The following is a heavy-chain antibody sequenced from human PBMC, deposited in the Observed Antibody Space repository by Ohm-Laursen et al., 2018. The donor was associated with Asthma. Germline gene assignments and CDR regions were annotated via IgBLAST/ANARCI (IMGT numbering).Heavy chain of an antibody. CDR3: ARAYPDLIDN. V-gene: IGHV3-74*01. CDR2: IKSDGSIT. J-gene: IGHJ4*02. Sequence: SLRLSCSAFGFTFSTYCMHWVRQAAGKGLVWVSRIKSDGSITTYADSVRGRFTISRDNAKNTLYLQMNSLSVEDTAVYYCARAYPDLIDNWGQGTLVTVSS. CDR1: GFTFSTYC. D-gene: IGHD1-14*01.